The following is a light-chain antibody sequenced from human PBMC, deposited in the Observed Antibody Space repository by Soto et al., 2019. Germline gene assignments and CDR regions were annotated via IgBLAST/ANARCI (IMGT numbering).Light chain of an antibody. Sequence: DIVMTQSPDSLAVSLGERATINCKSSQSLLYSSNNKNYLAWYQQKPGQPPKLLIYWASTRESGVPDRFSGSGSGTDFTLTISSLQAEAVAVYYCQKYYSTPITFGQGTKLEIK. CDR2: WAS. V-gene: IGKV4-1*01. J-gene: IGKJ2*01. CDR3: QKYYSTPIT. CDR1: QSLLYSSNNKNY.